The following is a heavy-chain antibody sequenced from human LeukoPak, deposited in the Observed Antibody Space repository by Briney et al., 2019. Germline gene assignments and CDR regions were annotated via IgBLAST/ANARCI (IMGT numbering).Heavy chain of an antibody. CDR2: ISYDGSNK. CDR3: ASALNYYGPFDY. CDR1: GFTFSSYG. J-gene: IGHJ4*02. D-gene: IGHD3-10*01. V-gene: IGHV3-30*03. Sequence: GRSLRLSCAASGFTFSSYGMQWVRQAPGKGLEWVAVISYDGSNKYYADSVKGRFTISRDNSKNTLYLQMNSLRAEDTAVYYCASALNYYGPFDYWGQGTLVTVSS.